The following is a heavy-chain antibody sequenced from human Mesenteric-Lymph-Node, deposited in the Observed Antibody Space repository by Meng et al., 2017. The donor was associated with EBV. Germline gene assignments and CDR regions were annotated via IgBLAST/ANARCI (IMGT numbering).Heavy chain of an antibody. Sequence: QVQLQESGPGLVKASGXLSLTCAVSGASISSTNRWTWVRQPSGRGLEWIGESQLGGSTNYNPSLKSRVTISLDKSKNQFSLKLTSVTAADTAVYYCARFGHSGDNYFDYWGQGTLVTVSS. CDR1: GASISSTNR. D-gene: IGHD5-12*01. V-gene: IGHV4-4*02. CDR3: ARFGHSGDNYFDY. CDR2: SQLGGST. J-gene: IGHJ4*02.